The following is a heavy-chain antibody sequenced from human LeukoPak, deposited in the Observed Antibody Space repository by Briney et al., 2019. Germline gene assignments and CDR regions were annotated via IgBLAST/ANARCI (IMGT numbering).Heavy chain of an antibody. J-gene: IGHJ3*02. CDR3: AREERWLQLKVAAFDI. V-gene: IGHV1-69*01. Sequence: GSSVKVSCKASGGTFSSYAISWVRQAPGQGLEWVGGIIPIFGTANYPQKFQGRVTITADESTSTAYMELSSLRSEDTAVYYCAREERWLQLKVAAFDIWGQGTMVTVSS. CDR1: GGTFSSYA. CDR2: IIPIFGTA. D-gene: IGHD5-24*01.